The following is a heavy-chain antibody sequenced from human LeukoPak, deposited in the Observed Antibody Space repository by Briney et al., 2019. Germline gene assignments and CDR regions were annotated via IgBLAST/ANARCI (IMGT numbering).Heavy chain of an antibody. D-gene: IGHD4/OR15-4a*01. V-gene: IGHV3-9*01. J-gene: IGHJ4*02. CDR3: AKAFRAKDDY. CDR1: GFTFDDYA. Sequence: GRSLRLSCAASGFTFDDYAMHWVRQAPGKGLEWVSGTSWNSGSIGYADSVKGRFTISRDNAKNSLYLQMNSLRAEDTALYYCAKAFRAKDDYWGQGTLVTVSS. CDR2: TSWNSGSI.